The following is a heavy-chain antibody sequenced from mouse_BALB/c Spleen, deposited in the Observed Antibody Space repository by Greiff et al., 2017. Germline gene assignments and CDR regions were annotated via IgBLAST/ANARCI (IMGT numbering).Heavy chain of an antibody. V-gene: IGHV1S81*02. D-gene: IGHD1-2*01. CDR2: INPSNGGT. CDR1: GYTFTSYY. Sequence: VQLQQPGAELVKPGASVKLSCKASGYTFTSYYMYWVKQRPGQGLEWIGGINPSNGGTNFNEKFKSKATLTVDKSSSTAYMQLSSLTSEDSAVYYCTTHDYYGYKAWFAYWGQGTLVTVSA. CDR3: TTHDYYGYKAWFAY. J-gene: IGHJ3*01.